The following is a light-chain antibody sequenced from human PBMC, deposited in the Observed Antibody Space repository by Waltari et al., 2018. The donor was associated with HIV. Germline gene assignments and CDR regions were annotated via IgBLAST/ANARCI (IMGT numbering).Light chain of an antibody. J-gene: IGLJ3*02. CDR3: SSYSSTNTLL. CDR1: SSDVGNYNL. Sequence: QSALTQPASVSGSPGQSITISCTGPSSDVGNYNLVSWYQQHPGKAPKLVIFEVTKRPSGISSHFSGSKSGNTASLTISDLQAVDEADYYCSSYSSTNTLLFGGGTKLTVL. V-gene: IGLV2-23*01. CDR2: EVT.